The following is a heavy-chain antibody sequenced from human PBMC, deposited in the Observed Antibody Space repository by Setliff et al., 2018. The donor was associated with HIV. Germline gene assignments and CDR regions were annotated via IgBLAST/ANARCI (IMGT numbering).Heavy chain of an antibody. V-gene: IGHV5-51*01. CDR3: TKGGGLNFRWHDWFVKI. J-gene: IGHJ4*03. CDR2: IYPDDSDT. Sequence: PGESLKISCKGSGYTFSNYWIAWVRQMPGKGLEWMGIIYPDDSDTRYSPSFQGQVTISADKSISTAYLQLNSLRASDTAIYYCTKGGGLNFRWHDWFVKIWGQGTPVTVSS. CDR1: GYTFSNYW. D-gene: IGHD3-9*01.